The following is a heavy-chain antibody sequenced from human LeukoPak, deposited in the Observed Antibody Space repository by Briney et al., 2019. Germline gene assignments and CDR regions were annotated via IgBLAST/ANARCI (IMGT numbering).Heavy chain of an antibody. CDR2: IKQDGGEK. CDR3: ARPAYTAAYDL. CDR1: GFTFSSYW. J-gene: IGHJ3*01. V-gene: IGHV3-7*01. D-gene: IGHD3-16*01. Sequence: GGSLRLSCAASGFTFSSYWMSWVRQAPGKGLEWVANIKQDGGEKHYVDSVKGRFTISRDNAKSSLYLQMNSLRAEDSAVYYCARPAYTAAYDLWGQGTMVTVSS.